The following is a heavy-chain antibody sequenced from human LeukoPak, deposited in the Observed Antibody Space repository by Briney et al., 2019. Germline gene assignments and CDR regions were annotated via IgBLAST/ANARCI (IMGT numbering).Heavy chain of an antibody. CDR3: ASGRYSSSSDYFDY. CDR2: IYSDGST. Sequence: GGSLRLSCAASGFTVSSNYMSWVRQAPGKGLEWVSVIYSDGSTYYADSVKGRFTVSRDNSKNTLYFQMNSLRAEDTAVYYCASGRYSSSSDYFDYWGQGTLVTVSS. CDR1: GFTVSSNY. J-gene: IGHJ4*02. V-gene: IGHV3-53*01. D-gene: IGHD6-6*01.